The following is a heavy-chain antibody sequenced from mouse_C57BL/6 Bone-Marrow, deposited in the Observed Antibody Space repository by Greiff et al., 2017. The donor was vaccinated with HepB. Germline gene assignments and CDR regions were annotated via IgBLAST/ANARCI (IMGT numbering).Heavy chain of an antibody. CDR1: GFTFSSYG. CDR3: ARRWDYDWFAY. J-gene: IGHJ3*01. CDR2: ISSGGSYT. V-gene: IGHV5-6*01. D-gene: IGHD2-4*01. Sequence: EVQLVESGGDLVKPGGSLKLSCAASGFTFSSYGMSWVRQTPDKRLEWVATISSGGSYTYYPDSVKGRFTISRDNAKNTLYLQMSSLKSEDTAMYYCARRWDYDWFAYWGQGTLVTVSA.